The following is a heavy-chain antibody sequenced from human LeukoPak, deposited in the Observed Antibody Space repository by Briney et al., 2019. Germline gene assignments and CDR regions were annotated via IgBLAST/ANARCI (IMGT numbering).Heavy chain of an antibody. V-gene: IGHV4-34*01. Sequence: PSETLSLTCAVYGGSFSGYYWSWIRQPPGKGLEWIGEINHSGSTNYNPSLKSRVTISVDTSKNQFSLKLSSVTAADTAVYYCARGRGYGSGSLRFDYWGQGTLVTVSS. CDR1: GGSFSGYY. J-gene: IGHJ4*02. CDR2: INHSGST. D-gene: IGHD3-10*01. CDR3: ARGRGYGSGSLRFDY.